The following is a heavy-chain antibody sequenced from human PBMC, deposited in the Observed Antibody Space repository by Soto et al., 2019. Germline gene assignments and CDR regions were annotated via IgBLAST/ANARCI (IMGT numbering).Heavy chain of an antibody. Sequence: GGSLRLSCAASGFTFSSYAMHWVRQAPGKGLEWVAVISYDGSNKYYADSVKGRFTIPRDNSKNTLYLQMNSLRAEDTAVYYCARDAGGFDYWGQGTLVPVSS. J-gene: IGHJ4*02. CDR3: ARDAGGFDY. V-gene: IGHV3-30-3*01. CDR1: GFTFSSYA. CDR2: ISYDGSNK.